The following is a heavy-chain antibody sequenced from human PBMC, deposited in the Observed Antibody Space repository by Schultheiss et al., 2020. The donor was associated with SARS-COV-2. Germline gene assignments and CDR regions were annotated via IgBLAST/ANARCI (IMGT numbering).Heavy chain of an antibody. Sequence: GGSLRLSCAASGFTFSSYAMHWVRQAPGKGLEWVAVISYDGSNKYYADSVKGRFTISRDNAKNTLYLQMNSLRAEDTAVYYCARGLKWELYDAFDIWGQGTMVTVSS. CDR2: ISYDGSNK. CDR3: ARGLKWELYDAFDI. D-gene: IGHD1-26*01. CDR1: GFTFSSYA. J-gene: IGHJ3*02. V-gene: IGHV3-30-3*01.